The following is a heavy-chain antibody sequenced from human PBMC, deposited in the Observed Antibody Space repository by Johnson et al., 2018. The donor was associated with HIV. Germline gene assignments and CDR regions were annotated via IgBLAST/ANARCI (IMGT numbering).Heavy chain of an antibody. V-gene: IGHV3-66*01. CDR3: ALGGSWYAFDI. CDR2: IYSGGDT. CDR1: GFTVSSNY. D-gene: IGHD2-15*01. J-gene: IGHJ3*02. Sequence: VQLVESGGGVVQPGRSLRLSCAASGFTVSSNYITWVRQAPGKGLEWISVIYSGGDTYYAYSVKGRFTISRDNAKNSLYLQMNSLRAEDTAVYYCALGGSWYAFDIWGQGTMVTVSS.